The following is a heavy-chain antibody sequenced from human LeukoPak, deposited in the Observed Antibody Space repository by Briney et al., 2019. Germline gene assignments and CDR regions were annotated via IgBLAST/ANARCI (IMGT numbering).Heavy chain of an antibody. J-gene: IGHJ4*02. Sequence: GGSLRLSCAASGFTFSSYGMHWVRQAPGKGLEWVTFIRYDGSNKYYADSVKGRFTISRDNSKNTLYLQMNSLRAEDTAVYYCAIFRSTIAAAGDHWGQGTLVTVSS. V-gene: IGHV3-30*02. D-gene: IGHD6-13*01. CDR1: GFTFSSYG. CDR2: IRYDGSNK. CDR3: AIFRSTIAAAGDH.